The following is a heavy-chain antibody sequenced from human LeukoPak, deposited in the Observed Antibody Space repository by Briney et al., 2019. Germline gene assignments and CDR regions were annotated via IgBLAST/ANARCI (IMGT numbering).Heavy chain of an antibody. J-gene: IGHJ4*02. D-gene: IGHD6-19*01. V-gene: IGHV4-34*01. CDR1: GGSFSGYY. CDR2: INHSGST. Sequence: SETLSLTCAVYGGSFSGYYWSWIRQPPGKGLEWIGEINHSGSTNYNPSLKSRVTISVDTSKNQFSLKLSSVTAADTAVYYCARSQIAVAGHYYFDYWGQGTLVTVSS. CDR3: ARSQIAVAGHYYFDY.